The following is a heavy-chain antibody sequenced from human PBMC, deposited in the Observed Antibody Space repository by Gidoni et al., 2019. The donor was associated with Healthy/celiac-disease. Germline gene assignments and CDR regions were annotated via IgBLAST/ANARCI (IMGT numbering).Heavy chain of an antibody. Sequence: EVQLVESGGGLVKPGGSLRLSCAASGFTFSSYSMNWVRQAPGKGLEWVSSISSSSSYIYYADSVKGRFTISRVNAKNSLYLQMNSLRAEDTAVYYCARGPRYYDSTDAFDIWGQGTMVTVSS. J-gene: IGHJ3*02. D-gene: IGHD3-22*01. CDR1: GFTFSSYS. CDR2: ISSSSSYI. CDR3: ARGPRYYDSTDAFDI. V-gene: IGHV3-21*01.